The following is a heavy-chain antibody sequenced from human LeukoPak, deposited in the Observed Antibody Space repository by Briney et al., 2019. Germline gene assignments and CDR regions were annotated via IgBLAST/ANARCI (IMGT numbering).Heavy chain of an antibody. J-gene: IGHJ4*02. CDR1: GFTFSSYA. V-gene: IGHV3-21*01. Sequence: KTGGSLRLSCAASGFTFSSYAMSWVRQAPGKGREWVSSISSSSSYIYYADSVKGRFTISRDNAKNSLYLQMNSLRAKDTAVYYCARDVGYYDSSTPHWGQGTLVTVSS. CDR3: ARDVGYYDSSTPH. CDR2: ISSSSSYI. D-gene: IGHD3-22*01.